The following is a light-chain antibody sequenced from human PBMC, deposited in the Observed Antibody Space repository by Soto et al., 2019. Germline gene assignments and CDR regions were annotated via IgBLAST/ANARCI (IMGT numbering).Light chain of an antibody. CDR1: SSDIGTYNH. Sequence: QSALTQPASVSGSPGQSIAISCAGTSSDIGTYNHVSWYQQHPGKAPQLIIYEDINRPSGLSSRFSGSKSGNTASLTISGIQAEDEADYFCCSYTTSSTLVCGTGTKVTVL. CDR3: CSYTTSSTLV. V-gene: IGLV2-14*01. CDR2: EDI. J-gene: IGLJ1*01.